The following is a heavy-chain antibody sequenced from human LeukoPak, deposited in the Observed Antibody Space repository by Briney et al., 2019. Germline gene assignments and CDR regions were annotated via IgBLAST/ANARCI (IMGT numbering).Heavy chain of an antibody. CDR2: IYYSGST. V-gene: IGHV4-31*03. J-gene: IGHJ6*03. CDR3: ARGEERGYDWFYYYYMDV. Sequence: SETLSLTCTVSGGSISSGGYYCSWIRQHPGKGLEWIGYIYYSGSTYYNPSLKSRVTVSVDTSKNQFSLKLSSVTAADTAVYYCARGEERGYDWFYYYYMDVWGKGTTVTVSS. CDR1: GGSISSGGYY. D-gene: IGHD5-12*01.